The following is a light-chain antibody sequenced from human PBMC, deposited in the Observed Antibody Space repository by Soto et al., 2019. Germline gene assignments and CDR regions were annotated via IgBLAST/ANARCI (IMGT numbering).Light chain of an antibody. J-gene: IGKJ1*01. Sequence: EIVLIQSPATLSLSRVERATLSFRASQSVGSYLAWYQHKPGQAPRLLISDASNRATGIPARFSGSGSETDFTLTITSLQPEDFATYYCQQTYSTPKTFGQGTKVDIK. CDR2: DAS. V-gene: IGKV3-11*01. CDR3: QQTYSTPKT. CDR1: QSVGSY.